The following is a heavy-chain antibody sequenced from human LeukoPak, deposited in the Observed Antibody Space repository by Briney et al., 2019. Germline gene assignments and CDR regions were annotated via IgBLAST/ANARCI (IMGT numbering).Heavy chain of an antibody. CDR3: ARSDCGSTSCYTMSN. CDR1: GFTFSTYA. CDR2: ISSDGIII. J-gene: IGHJ4*02. Sequence: GGSLRLSCAASGFTFSTYAMHWVRQAPGQGLDYVSGISSDGIIIHYANSVKGRFTISRDNSKNTLFLQMGSPRAEDMAVYYCARSDCGSTSCYTMSNWGQGTLVTVSS. V-gene: IGHV3-64*01. D-gene: IGHD2-2*02.